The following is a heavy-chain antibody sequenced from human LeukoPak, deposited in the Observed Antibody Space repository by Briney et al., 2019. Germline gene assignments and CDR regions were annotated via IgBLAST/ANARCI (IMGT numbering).Heavy chain of an antibody. D-gene: IGHD4-23*01. CDR3: AKSHDYGGNSGSPVGY. J-gene: IGHJ4*02. CDR1: GFTFSSYS. Sequence: GGSLRLSCAASGFTFSSYSMNWVRQAPGKGLEWVAFIRYDGSNKYYADSVKGRFTISRDNSKNTLYLQMNSLRAEDTAVYYCAKSHDYGGNSGSPVGYWGQGTLVTVSS. CDR2: IRYDGSNK. V-gene: IGHV3-30*02.